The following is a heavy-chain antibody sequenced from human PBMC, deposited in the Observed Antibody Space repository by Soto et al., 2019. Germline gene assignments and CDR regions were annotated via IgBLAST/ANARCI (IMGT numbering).Heavy chain of an antibody. Sequence: SETLSLTCTVSGGSISRYYWSWIRQRPGKGLEWIGYIYYSGSTNYNPSLKSRVTISVDTSKNQFSLKLSSVNAAYTAMYCFAGEFTIVQGGTTDAFDFWGQGTMVTVSS. CDR3: AGEFTIVQGGTTDAFDF. J-gene: IGHJ3*01. CDR2: IYYSGST. D-gene: IGHD3-10*01. V-gene: IGHV4-59*01. CDR1: GGSISRYY.